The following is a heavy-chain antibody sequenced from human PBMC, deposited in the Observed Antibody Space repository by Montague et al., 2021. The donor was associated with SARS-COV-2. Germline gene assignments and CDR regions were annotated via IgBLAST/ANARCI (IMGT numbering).Heavy chain of an antibody. CDR3: ASFTMVRGAPGYGMDV. CDR2: ISTRSTYT. J-gene: IGHJ6*02. CDR1: GFTFSDCY. V-gene: IGHV3-11*03. Sequence: SLRLSCAASGFTFSDCYTTWIRQAPGKGLEWLSYISTRSTYTNYADSVKGRFTISRDDAKNSLYLQMNSLRAEDTAVYYCASFTMVRGAPGYGMDVWGQGTTVTVSS. D-gene: IGHD3-10*01.